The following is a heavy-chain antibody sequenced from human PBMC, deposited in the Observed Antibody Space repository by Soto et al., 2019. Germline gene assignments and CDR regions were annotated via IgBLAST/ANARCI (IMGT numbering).Heavy chain of an antibody. CDR3: AKEGIAARKSYYYYGMDV. CDR1: GFTFSSYG. J-gene: IGHJ6*02. V-gene: IGHV3-30*18. D-gene: IGHD6-6*01. Sequence: QVQLVESGGGVVQPGRSLRLSCAASGFTFSSYGMHWVRQAPGKGLEWVAVISYDGSNKYYADSVKGRFTITRDNSKNTLYLQMNSRRAEDTAVYYCAKEGIAARKSYYYYGMDVWGQGTTVTVSS. CDR2: ISYDGSNK.